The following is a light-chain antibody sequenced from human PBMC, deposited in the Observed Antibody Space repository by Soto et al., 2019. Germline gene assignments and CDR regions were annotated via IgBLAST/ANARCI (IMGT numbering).Light chain of an antibody. CDR3: ASWDDSLNGYV. J-gene: IGLJ1*01. CDR2: TDN. V-gene: IGLV1-44*01. Sequence: QAVVTQPPSASGTPGQSVTISCSGSSSNIGGNNVNWYQHLPGTAPKLLIYTDNVRPSGVPDRFFGSKSGTSASLAISGLQSEDEATYYCASWDDSLNGYVFGTGTKVTVL. CDR1: SSNIGGNN.